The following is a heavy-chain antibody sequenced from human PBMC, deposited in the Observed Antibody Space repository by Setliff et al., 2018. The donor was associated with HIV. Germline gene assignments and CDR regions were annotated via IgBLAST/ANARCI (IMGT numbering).Heavy chain of an antibody. CDR2: ISFSGSGI. CDR3: AKTLPTLYPPHDYYFAMDV. CDR1: GFTFSDYY. D-gene: IGHD2-15*01. Sequence: PGGSLRLSCAASGFTFSDYYMSWIRQAPGKGLECVSYISFSGSGIYYAESVKGRFTISRDNSKNTLYLQMNSLRAEDTAVYYCAKTLPTLYPPHDYYFAMDVWGQGTTVTVSS. V-gene: IGHV3-11*01. J-gene: IGHJ6*02.